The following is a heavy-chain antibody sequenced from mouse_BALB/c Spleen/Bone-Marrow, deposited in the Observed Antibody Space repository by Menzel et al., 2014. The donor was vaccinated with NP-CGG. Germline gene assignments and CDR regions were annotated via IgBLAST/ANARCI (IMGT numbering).Heavy chain of an antibody. CDR1: GFTFSSFG. CDR2: ISSGSRTI. D-gene: IGHD4-1*01. V-gene: IGHV5-17*02. J-gene: IGHJ2*01. Sequence: DVQLVESGGGLVQPGGSRKLSCAASGFTFSSFGMHWVRQAPEKGLEWVAYISSGSRTIYYADTVKGRFTISRDNPKNTLFLQMTVLRSEDTAMYYCTRGGDWEDFDYWGQGTTLTVSS. CDR3: TRGGDWEDFDY.